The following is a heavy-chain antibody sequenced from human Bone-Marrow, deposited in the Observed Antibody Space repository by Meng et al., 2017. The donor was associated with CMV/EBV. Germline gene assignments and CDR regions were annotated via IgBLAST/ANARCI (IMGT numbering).Heavy chain of an antibody. CDR1: GFTFSSYA. Sequence: GESLKISCAASGFTFSSYAMHWVRQAPGKGLEYVSAISSNGGSTYYADSVKGRFTISRDNSKNTLYLQMGSLRAEDMAVYYCARVRFGELLYNYYYGMDVWGQGTTVAVSS. V-gene: IGHV3-64*02. CDR2: ISSNGGST. J-gene: IGHJ6*02. D-gene: IGHD3-10*01. CDR3: ARVRFGELLYNYYYGMDV.